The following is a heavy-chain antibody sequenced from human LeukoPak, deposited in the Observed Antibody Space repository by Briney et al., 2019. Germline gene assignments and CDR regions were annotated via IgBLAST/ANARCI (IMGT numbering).Heavy chain of an antibody. CDR1: GFTFSRYW. CDR2: IKQDGSEK. Sequence: GSLRLSCAASGFTFSRYWMSWVRQAPGKGLEWVANIKQDGSEKYYVDSVKGRITISRDNAENSLYLQMNSLRAEDTAVYYCASDRIEVDAFDIWGQGTMVTVSS. D-gene: IGHD2-15*01. J-gene: IGHJ3*02. V-gene: IGHV3-7*01. CDR3: ASDRIEVDAFDI.